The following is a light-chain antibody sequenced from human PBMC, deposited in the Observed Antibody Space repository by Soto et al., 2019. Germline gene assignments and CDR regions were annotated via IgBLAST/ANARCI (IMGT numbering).Light chain of an antibody. CDR2: RAY. V-gene: IGKV1-39*01. J-gene: IGKJ1*01. Sequence: DIQMTQSPSSLSASVGDRVTISCRASQSISTYLNWYQQKPGTAPRLLIYRAYSVKSGVPPRFSGSGSGIDFTLTISSLRPEDIATYFCQQSYSSPPWTFGQGTKVEVK. CDR1: QSISTY. CDR3: QQSYSSPPWT.